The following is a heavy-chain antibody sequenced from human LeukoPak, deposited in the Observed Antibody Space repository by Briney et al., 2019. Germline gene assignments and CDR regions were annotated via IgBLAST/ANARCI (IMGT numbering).Heavy chain of an antibody. Sequence: GASVKVSCKASGYTFTGYYMHWVRQAPGQGLEWMGIINPSGGSTSHAQKFQGRVTMTRDTSTSTVYMELSSLRSEDTAVYYCARDQDSGSQPHYFDYWGQGTPVTVSS. CDR3: ARDQDSGSQPHYFDY. D-gene: IGHD3-10*01. V-gene: IGHV1-46*01. CDR1: GYTFTGYY. J-gene: IGHJ4*02. CDR2: INPSGGST.